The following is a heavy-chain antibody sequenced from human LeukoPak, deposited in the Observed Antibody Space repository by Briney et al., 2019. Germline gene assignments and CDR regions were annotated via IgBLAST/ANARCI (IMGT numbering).Heavy chain of an antibody. CDR2: INPSGGST. J-gene: IGHJ3*02. D-gene: IGHD2-15*01. CDR3: AREPLGVVVAARDAFDI. V-gene: IGHV1-46*01. Sequence: ASVKVSCKASGYTFTSYYMHWVRQAPGQGLEWMGIINPSGGSTSYAQKFQGRVTMTRDTSTSTVYMELSSLRSEDTAVYYCAREPLGVVVAARDAFDIWGQGTMVTVSS. CDR1: GYTFTSYY.